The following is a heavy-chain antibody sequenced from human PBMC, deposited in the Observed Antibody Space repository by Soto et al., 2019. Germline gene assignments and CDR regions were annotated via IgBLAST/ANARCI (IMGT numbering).Heavy chain of an antibody. CDR2: IDTSGST. J-gene: IGHJ4*02. Sequence: PSETLSLTCTVSGASLSSGSYFCNWIRQPAGKGLEWIGRIDTSGSTNYNPSLKSRVTMSVDTSKQEFSLKLSSVTAADTALYYCARGGQDFWSGPFDYWGRGALVTVSS. CDR1: GASLSSGSYF. CDR3: ARGGQDFWSGPFDY. V-gene: IGHV4-61*02. D-gene: IGHD3-3*01.